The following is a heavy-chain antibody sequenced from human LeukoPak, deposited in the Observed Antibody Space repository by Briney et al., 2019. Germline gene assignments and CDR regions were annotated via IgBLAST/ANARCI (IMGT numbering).Heavy chain of an antibody. CDR3: ARATYSSSRYGTSLGYFDY. Sequence: GGSLRLSCAASEFTFNSYAMSWVRQAPGKGLEWVAVIWYDGSNKYYADSVKGRFTISRDNSKNTLYLQMNSLRAEDTAVYYCARATYSSSRYGTSLGYFDYWGQGTLVTVSS. CDR1: EFTFNSYA. J-gene: IGHJ4*02. D-gene: IGHD6-13*01. CDR2: IWYDGSNK. V-gene: IGHV3-33*08.